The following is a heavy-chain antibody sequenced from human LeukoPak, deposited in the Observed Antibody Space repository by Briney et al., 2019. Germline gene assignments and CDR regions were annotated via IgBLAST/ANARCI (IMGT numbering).Heavy chain of an antibody. Sequence: GGSLRLSCAVSGFSFSDAWFNWVRQTPEKGLEWLARIKRQAEGWAKDYAAPVKGRFTISRDDSKSTVYLQMNSLEIEDTAVYFCSRNADHDWWGQGTLVTVSS. CDR3: SRNADHDW. CDR1: GFSFSDAW. V-gene: IGHV3-15*01. D-gene: IGHD1-14*01. CDR2: IKRQAEGWAK. J-gene: IGHJ4*02.